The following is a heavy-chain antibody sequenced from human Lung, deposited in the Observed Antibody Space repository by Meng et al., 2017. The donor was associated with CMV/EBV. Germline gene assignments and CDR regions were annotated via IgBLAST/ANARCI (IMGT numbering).Heavy chain of an antibody. CDR1: GYTFTSYD. J-gene: IGHJ6*02. V-gene: IGHV1-8*03. CDR3: ARVYTCRDDFWRNCYYYGMDV. D-gene: IGHD3-3*01. Sequence: AXVXVSXXASGYTFTSYDINWVRQATGQGLEWMGWMNPNSGNTGYAQKFQGRVTITRNTSISTAYMELSSLRSEDTAVYYCARVYTCRDDFWRNCYYYGMDVWGQGXTVTVSS. CDR2: MNPNSGNT.